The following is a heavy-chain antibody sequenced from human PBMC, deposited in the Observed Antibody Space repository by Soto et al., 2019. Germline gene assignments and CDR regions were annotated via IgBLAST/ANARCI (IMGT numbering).Heavy chain of an antibody. CDR1: GFTFSSYA. V-gene: IGHV3-7*01. D-gene: IGHD3-3*01. CDR2: IKQDGSEK. CDR3: ARDRSVLRFLEWLSVYYYYMDV. J-gene: IGHJ6*03. Sequence: WGSLSLSWAASGFTFSSYAMHWVRQAPGKGLEWVANIKQDGSEKYYVDSVKGRFTISRDNAKNSLYLQMNSLRAEDTAVYYCARDRSVLRFLEWLSVYYYYMDVWGKGTTVTVSS.